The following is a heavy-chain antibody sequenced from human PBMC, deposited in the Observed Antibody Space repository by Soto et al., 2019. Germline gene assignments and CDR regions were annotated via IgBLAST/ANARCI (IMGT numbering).Heavy chain of an antibody. V-gene: IGHV3-21*02. J-gene: IGHJ6*02. CDR2: ISSDSNYI. CDR3: ARVTTVVPPGMDV. CDR1: GFTFSSYS. D-gene: IGHD4-17*01. Sequence: EVQLVESGGGLVKPGGSLRLSCAASGFTFSSYSMNWVRQAPGNGLEWLSSISSDSNYIYYADSLKGRFTTSRDNAKNSLFLQMNSLRAEDTAVYYCARVTTVVPPGMDVWGQGTTVTVSS.